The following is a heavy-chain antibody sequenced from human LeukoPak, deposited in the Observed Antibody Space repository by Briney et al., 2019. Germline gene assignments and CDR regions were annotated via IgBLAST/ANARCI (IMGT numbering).Heavy chain of an antibody. CDR3: ARVSGGNYDSSGYSD. V-gene: IGHV3-53*01. Sequence: PGGSLRLSCTVSGFSVTNNYMSWVRQAPGKGLEWVAVVYSGGFTNYADSVEGRFTLSRDSSKNTLFLQMNTLKVEDTAVYYCARVSGGNYDSSGYSDWGQGTQVIVSS. D-gene: IGHD3-22*01. J-gene: IGHJ4*02. CDR2: VYSGGFT. CDR1: GFSVTNNY.